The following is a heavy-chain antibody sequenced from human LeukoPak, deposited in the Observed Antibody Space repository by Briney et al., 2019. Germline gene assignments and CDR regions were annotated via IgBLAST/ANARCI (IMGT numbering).Heavy chain of an antibody. CDR3: ARGGDCGGDCYLVPEIDY. D-gene: IGHD2-21*01. V-gene: IGHV3-21*01. Sequence: GGSLRLSCAASGFTFSRYSMNWVRQAPGKGLEWASSISISRSHIYYADSVKGRFTISRDNAKNSLYLQMNSLRAEDTAVYYCARGGDCGGDCYLVPEIDYWGQGTLVTVSS. CDR1: GFTFSRYS. CDR2: ISISRSHI. J-gene: IGHJ4*02.